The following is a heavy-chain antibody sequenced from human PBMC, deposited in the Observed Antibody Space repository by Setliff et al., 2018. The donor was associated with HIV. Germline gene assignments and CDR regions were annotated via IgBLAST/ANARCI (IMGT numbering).Heavy chain of an antibody. J-gene: IGHJ4*02. D-gene: IGHD3-10*01. CDR1: GDTFTSHA. V-gene: IGHV1-69*13. CDR3: ARPGNWGDRSMNY. CDR2: IIPIFGTP. Sequence: GASVKVSCKASGDTFTSHAISWVRQAPGQGLEWMGGIIPIFGTPNYAQKFKGRLTITADESTSTVYMELSSLKSEDTAVYYCARPGNWGDRSMNYWGQGTLVTVSS.